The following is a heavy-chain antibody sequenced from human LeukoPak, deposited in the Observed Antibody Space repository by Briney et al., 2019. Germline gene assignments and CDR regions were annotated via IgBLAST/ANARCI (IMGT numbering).Heavy chain of an antibody. CDR2: ISGSGGST. J-gene: IGHJ4*02. D-gene: IGHD6-19*01. CDR1: GFTFSSYA. V-gene: IGHV3-23*01. Sequence: GGPLRLSCAASGFTFSSYAMSWVRQAPGKGLEWVSAISGSGGSTYYAGSVKGRFTISRDNSKNTLYLQMNSLRAEDTAVYYCAKGKSSGWYAATDYWGQGTLLTVSS. CDR3: AKGKSSGWYAATDY.